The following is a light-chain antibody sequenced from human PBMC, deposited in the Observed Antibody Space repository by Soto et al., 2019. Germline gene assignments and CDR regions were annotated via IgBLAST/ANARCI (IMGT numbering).Light chain of an antibody. V-gene: IGKV1-27*01. CDR2: AAS. CDR3: QKYDRAPAT. Sequence: DIQMTQSPSSLSASLGDSVTITCRASQDIKKFLAWYQQRPGEVPKVLIYAASSLRPGVPTRFSGNGSGTDFTFTIHSLQPEDVATYYCQKYDRAPATFGQGTKVDVK. J-gene: IGKJ1*01. CDR1: QDIKKF.